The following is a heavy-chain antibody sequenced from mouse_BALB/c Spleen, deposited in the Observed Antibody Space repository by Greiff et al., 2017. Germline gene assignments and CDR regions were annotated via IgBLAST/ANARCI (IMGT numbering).Heavy chain of an antibody. J-gene: IGHJ3*01. V-gene: IGHV14-3*02. CDR1: GFNIKDTY. Sequence: EVQLVESGAELVKPGASVKLSCTASGFNIKDTYMHWVKQRPEQGLEWIGRIDPANGNTKYDPKFQGKATITADTSSNTAYLQLSSLTSEDTAVYYCARVAYEYGPWFAYWGQGTLVTVSA. CDR3: ARVAYEYGPWFAY. CDR2: IDPANGNT. D-gene: IGHD2-4*01.